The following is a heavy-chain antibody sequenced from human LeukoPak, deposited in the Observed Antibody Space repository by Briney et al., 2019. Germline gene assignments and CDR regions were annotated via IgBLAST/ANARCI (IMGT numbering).Heavy chain of an antibody. J-gene: IGHJ4*02. CDR1: GGSFSGYY. CDR2: INHSGST. V-gene: IGHV4-34*01. D-gene: IGHD2-2*01. CDR3: ARLPYYADDY. Sequence: SETLSLTCAVYGGSFSGYYWSWIRQPPGKGLEWIGEINHSGSTNYNPSLKSRVTISVDTSKNQFSLKLSSVTAADTAVYYCARLPYYADDYWGQGTLVTVSS.